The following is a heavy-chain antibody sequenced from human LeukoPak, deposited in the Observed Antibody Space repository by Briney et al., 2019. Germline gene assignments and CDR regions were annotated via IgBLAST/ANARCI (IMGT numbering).Heavy chain of an antibody. Sequence: GGSLRLSCAASGFIFSSYAMSWVRQAPGKGLEWVSAISGSGGSTYYADSVKGRFTISRDNSKNTLYLQMNSLRAEDTAVYYCARYCSSTSCYSVWGQGTLVTVSS. CDR2: ISGSGGST. J-gene: IGHJ4*02. D-gene: IGHD2-2*01. V-gene: IGHV3-23*01. CDR1: GFIFSSYA. CDR3: ARYCSSTSCYSV.